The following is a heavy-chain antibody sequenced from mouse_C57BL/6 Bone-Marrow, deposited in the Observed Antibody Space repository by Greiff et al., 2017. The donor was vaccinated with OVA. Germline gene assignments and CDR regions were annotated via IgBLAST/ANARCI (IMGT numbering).Heavy chain of an antibody. J-gene: IGHJ1*03. V-gene: IGHV1-82*01. Sequence: QVQLKESGPELVKPGASVKISCKASGYAFSSSWMNWVKQRPGKGLEWIGRIYPGDGDTNYNGKFKGKATLTADKSSSTAYMQLSSLTSEDSAVYFCARRGSTVAYWYFDVWGTGTTVTVSS. CDR2: IYPGDGDT. D-gene: IGHD1-1*01. CDR1: GYAFSSSW. CDR3: ARRGSTVAYWYFDV.